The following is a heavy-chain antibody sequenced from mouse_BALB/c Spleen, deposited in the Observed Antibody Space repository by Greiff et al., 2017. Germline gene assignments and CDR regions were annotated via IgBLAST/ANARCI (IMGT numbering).Heavy chain of an antibody. CDR3: ASSGYNYAMDY. CDR1: GYTFSSYW. J-gene: IGHJ4*01. Sequence: QVQLQQSGAELMKPGASVKISCKATGYTFSSYWIEWVKQRPGHGLEWIGEILPGSGSTNYNEKFKGKATFTADTSSNTAYMQLSSLTSEDSAVYYCASSGYNYAMDYWGQGTSVTVSS. D-gene: IGHD2-2*01. V-gene: IGHV1-9*01. CDR2: ILPGSGST.